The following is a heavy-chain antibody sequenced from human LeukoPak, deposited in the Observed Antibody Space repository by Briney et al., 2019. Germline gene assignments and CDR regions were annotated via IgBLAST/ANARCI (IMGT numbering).Heavy chain of an antibody. V-gene: IGHV1-46*01. J-gene: IGHJ3*02. CDR1: RYSHTKYY. CDR3: TMQIELLPSLVTTLDVFEI. Sequence: ASVKVSCKASRYSHTKYYILSLRQAPGQGLEWMGMINPSGGATSYAQRFQGKVTMTRDTSTSTVYMEMTSLRYEDTCEYYCTMQIELLPSLVTTLDVFEIWGQGTMVTVSS. CDR2: INPSGGAT. D-gene: IGHD2-21*02.